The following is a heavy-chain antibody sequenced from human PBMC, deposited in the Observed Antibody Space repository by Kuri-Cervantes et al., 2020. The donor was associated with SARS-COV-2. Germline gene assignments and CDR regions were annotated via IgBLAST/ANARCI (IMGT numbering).Heavy chain of an antibody. CDR1: GGSFSGYY. CDR3: ARQGPSIAAPGRRWFDP. V-gene: IGHV4-34*01. CDR2: INHSGST. J-gene: IGHJ5*02. Sequence: ESLKISCAVYGGSFSGYYWSWIRQPPGKGLEWIGEINHSGSTNYNPSLKSRVTISVDTSKSQFSLKLSSVTAADTAVYYCARQGPSIAAPGRRWFDPWGQGTLVTVSS. D-gene: IGHD6-6*01.